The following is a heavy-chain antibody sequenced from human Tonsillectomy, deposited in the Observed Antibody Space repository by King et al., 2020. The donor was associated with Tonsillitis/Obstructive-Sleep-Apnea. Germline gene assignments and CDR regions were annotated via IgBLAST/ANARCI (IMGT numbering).Heavy chain of an antibody. V-gene: IGHV3-74*01. CDR2: INSDGSST. CDR3: ARGGYYYGSGSYYAY. J-gene: IGHJ4*02. Sequence: VQLVESGGGLVQPGGSLRLSCAASGFTFSSYWMHWVRQAPGKGLVWVSRINSDGSSTSYADSVKGRFTISRDNAKNTLYLQMNRLRAEDTAVYYCARGGYYYGSGSYYAYWGQGTLVTVSS. D-gene: IGHD3-10*01. CDR1: GFTFSSYW.